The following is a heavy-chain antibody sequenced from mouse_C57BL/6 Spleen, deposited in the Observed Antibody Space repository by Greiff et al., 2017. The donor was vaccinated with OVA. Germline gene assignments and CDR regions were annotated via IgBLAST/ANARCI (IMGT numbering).Heavy chain of an antibody. J-gene: IGHJ4*01. CDR2: ISNGGGST. Sequence: DVMLVESGGGLVQPGGSLKLSCAASGFTFSDYYMYWVRQTPEKRLEWVAYISNGGGSTYYPDTVKGRFTISRDNAKNTLYLQMSRLQSEDTAMYYCARRGDYCYAMDYWGQGTSVTVYS. CDR3: ARRGDYCYAMDY. V-gene: IGHV5-12*01. CDR1: GFTFSDYY.